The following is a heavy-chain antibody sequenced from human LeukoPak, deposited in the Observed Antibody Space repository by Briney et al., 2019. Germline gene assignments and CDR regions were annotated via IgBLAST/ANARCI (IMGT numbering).Heavy chain of an antibody. D-gene: IGHD5-18*01. CDR2: IYPDDSDI. CDR3: ARHTRGVDTALVQDAFDI. CDR1: GYGFTNYW. Sequence: GESLQISSKGSGYGFTNYWIGWVRQMPGKGRECMGIIYPDDSDIRYSPSFQGQVTISADKSVSTAYLQWSSLKASDTAIYYCARHTRGVDTALVQDAFDIWGQGTRVTVSS. J-gene: IGHJ3*02. V-gene: IGHV5-51*01.